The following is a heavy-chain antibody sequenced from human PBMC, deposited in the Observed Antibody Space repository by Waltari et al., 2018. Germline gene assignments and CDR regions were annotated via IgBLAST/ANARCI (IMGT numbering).Heavy chain of an antibody. Sequence: QVQLVQSGAEVKKPGSSVKVSCKASGGTFSSYAISWVRQAPGQGLEWMGGIIPIFGTANYAQKFQGRVTITADESTSTAYMELSSLRSEDTAVYYCAREVGKGSSSWYEMDWFDPWGQGTLVTVSS. J-gene: IGHJ5*02. CDR1: GGTFSSYA. D-gene: IGHD6-13*01. CDR3: AREVGKGSSSWYEMDWFDP. CDR2: IIPIFGTA. V-gene: IGHV1-69*13.